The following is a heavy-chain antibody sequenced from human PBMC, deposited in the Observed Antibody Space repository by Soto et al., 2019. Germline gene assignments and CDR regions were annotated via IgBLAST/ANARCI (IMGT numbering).Heavy chain of an antibody. Sequence: PSETLSLTCTVSGGSISSYYWSWIRQPPGKGLEWIVYIYYSGSTNSNPSLKSRVTISVDTSKNQLSLKLSSVTAADTAVYYCASTYNWNDVGGFDYWGQGTLVTVSS. CDR1: GGSISSYY. CDR2: IYYSGST. D-gene: IGHD1-20*01. V-gene: IGHV4-59*01. J-gene: IGHJ4*02. CDR3: ASTYNWNDVGGFDY.